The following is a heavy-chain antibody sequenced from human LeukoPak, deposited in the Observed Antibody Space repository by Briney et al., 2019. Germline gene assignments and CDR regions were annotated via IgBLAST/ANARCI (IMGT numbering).Heavy chain of an antibody. D-gene: IGHD5-12*01. CDR1: GGSISSSSYY. V-gene: IGHV4-39*07. J-gene: IGHJ6*03. CDR2: IYYSGST. Sequence: PSETLSLTCTVSGGSISSSSYYWGWFRQPPGKGLEWIGSIYYSGSTYYNPSLRSRVTISVDTSKNQFSLKLSSVTAADTAVYYCARAAGGLRFEYYYMDVWGKGTTVTVSS. CDR3: ARAAGGLRFEYYYMDV.